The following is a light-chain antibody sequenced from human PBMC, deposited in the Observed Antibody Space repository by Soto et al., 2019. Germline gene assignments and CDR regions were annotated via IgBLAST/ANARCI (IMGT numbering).Light chain of an antibody. CDR1: QSLLYSDGKTF. J-gene: IGKJ4*01. V-gene: IGKV2-30*01. CDR2: EVS. Sequence: EVVMTQSPLSLPVTLGQPASIFCRSSQSLLYSDGKTFLTWFHQRPGQAPRRLIYEVSNRDSGVPDRFSGSGSRTDFTLKISRVEAEDVGVYYCMQGTHWPLTFGGGTKVAIK. CDR3: MQGTHWPLT.